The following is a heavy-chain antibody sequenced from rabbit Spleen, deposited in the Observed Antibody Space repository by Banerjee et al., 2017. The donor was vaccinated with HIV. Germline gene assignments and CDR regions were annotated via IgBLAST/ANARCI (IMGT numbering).Heavy chain of an antibody. CDR2: IEPIFGNR. CDR1: GIDFSTKYY. J-gene: IGHJ4*01. Sequence: QEQLVESGGGLVQPEGSLTLTCTASGIDFSTKYYVCWVRQAPGKGLEWIGYIEPIFGNRYYANWVNGRFTISSHNAQNTLYLQLTSLTAADTATYFCARGSAAMTMVITGFYLNLWGPGTLVTVS. V-gene: IGHV1S43*01. CDR3: ARGSAAMTMVITGFYLNL. D-gene: IGHD2-1*01.